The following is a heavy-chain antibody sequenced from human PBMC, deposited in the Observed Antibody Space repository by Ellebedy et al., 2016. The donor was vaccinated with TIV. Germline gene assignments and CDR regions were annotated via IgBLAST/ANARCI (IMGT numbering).Heavy chain of an antibody. J-gene: IGHJ3*02. V-gene: IGHV3-7*01. CDR2: IKEDGTEI. Sequence: GGSLRLSXAVSGFTISTYWMTWVRQAPGKGLEWVANIKEDGTEIYYVDSVKGRFIIARDNAKNSLYLQMNSLRDEDTAVYYCARDLPHWAFDIWGQGSMVTVSS. CDR1: GFTISTYW. CDR3: ARDLPHWAFDI.